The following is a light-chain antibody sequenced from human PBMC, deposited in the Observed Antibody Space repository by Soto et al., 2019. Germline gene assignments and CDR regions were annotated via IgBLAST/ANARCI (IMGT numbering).Light chain of an antibody. J-gene: IGKJ1*01. CDR1: QSVSSN. CDR2: GAF. V-gene: IGKV3-20*01. Sequence: EIVMTQSQVTLSVPPGERATLSCRASQSVSSNLAWYQQKPGQAPSLLIYGAFTRATGIPARFSGSGSGTDFTLTISRLEPEDSAVYYCHQYGSSRTFGQGTKVDIK. CDR3: HQYGSSRT.